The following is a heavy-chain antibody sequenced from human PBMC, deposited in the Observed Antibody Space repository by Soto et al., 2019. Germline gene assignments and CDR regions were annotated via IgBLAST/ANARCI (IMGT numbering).Heavy chain of an antibody. Sequence: PSETLSLTCAVYGGSFSGYYWSWLRQPPGKGLEWIGEINHSGSTNYNSSLKRRDTISVDTSKNQFSLKLSSVTAADTAVYYCARFILQQLVPSPGYFDYWGQGTLVTVSS. CDR2: INHSGST. CDR1: GGSFSGYY. J-gene: IGHJ4*02. V-gene: IGHV4-34*01. CDR3: ARFILQQLVPSPGYFDY. D-gene: IGHD6-13*01.